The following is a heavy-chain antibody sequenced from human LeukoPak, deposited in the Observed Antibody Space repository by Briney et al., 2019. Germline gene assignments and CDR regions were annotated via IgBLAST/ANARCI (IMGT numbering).Heavy chain of an antibody. CDR2: ISYSGGST. CDR1: GFTFSSYV. D-gene: IGHD3-9*01. CDR3: AKPIEVTGA. J-gene: IGHJ5*02. V-gene: IGHV3-23*01. Sequence: GGTLRLSCAASGFTFSSYVMRWVRQAPGKGLEWVSSISYSGGSTYYADSVKGRFTISRDNSKNTLFLQINSLRAEDTAVYYCAKPIEVTGAWGQGTLVTVSP.